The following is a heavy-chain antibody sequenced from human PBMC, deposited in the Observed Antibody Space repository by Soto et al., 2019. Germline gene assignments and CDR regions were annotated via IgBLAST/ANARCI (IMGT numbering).Heavy chain of an antibody. CDR1: GFTFSSYA. V-gene: IGHV3-23*01. CDR3: AKVNLVFNPPEAMDV. CDR2: ISGSGGST. Sequence: GGSLRLSCAASGFTFSSYAMSWVRQAAGKGLDWVSLISGSGGSTYYADSVKGRFTISRDNSKNTLYLQMNSLRAEDTAVYYCAKVNLVFNPPEAMDVWGPGTTVTLSS. J-gene: IGHJ6*02. D-gene: IGHD2-8*02.